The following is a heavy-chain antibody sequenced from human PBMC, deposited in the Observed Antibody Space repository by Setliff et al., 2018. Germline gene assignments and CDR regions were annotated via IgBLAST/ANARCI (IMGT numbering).Heavy chain of an antibody. CDR2: INPNSGET. J-gene: IGHJ6*03. D-gene: IGHD3-10*01. Sequence: GASVKVSCKASGYTFTGYYMHWVRQAPGQGLEWMGWINPNSGETIYAEKFQGRVTITADTSTDTAYMELSSLRSEDTAVYYCATAYYYGSGYYYYYMDVWGKGTTVTVSS. V-gene: IGHV1-2*02. CDR1: GYTFTGYY. CDR3: ATAYYYGSGYYYYYMDV.